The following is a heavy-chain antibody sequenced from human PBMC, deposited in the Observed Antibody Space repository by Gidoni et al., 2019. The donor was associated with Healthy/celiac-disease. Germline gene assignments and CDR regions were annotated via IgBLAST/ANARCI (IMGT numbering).Heavy chain of an antibody. Sequence: EVQLVESGGGLVRPGGSLRRSCEASGITFSSYAMPWVRQAPGKGLEYVSAISSNGGSTYYANSVKGRFPISRHNSTTALYLQLCSLRAEDMAVYYCARPLCGGDCYRYYYYGMDVLGHGTTVTVSS. D-gene: IGHD2-21*02. J-gene: IGHJ6*02. CDR2: ISSNGGST. CDR3: ARPLCGGDCYRYYYYGMDV. CDR1: GITFSSYA. V-gene: IGHV3-64*01.